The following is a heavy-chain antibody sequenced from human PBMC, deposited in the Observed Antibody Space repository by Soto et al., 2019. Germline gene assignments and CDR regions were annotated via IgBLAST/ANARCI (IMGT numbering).Heavy chain of an antibody. CDR2: ISGSGGST. Sequence: EVQLLESGGGLVKPGGSLRLSCAASGFTFSSYAMSWVRQAPGKGLEWVSAISGSGGSTYYADSVKGRFTISRDNSENTLYLQMNSLRAEDTAVYYCAKTGLGYCSSTSCYYYYGMDVWGQGTTVTVSS. CDR3: AKTGLGYCSSTSCYYYYGMDV. J-gene: IGHJ6*02. D-gene: IGHD2-2*01. V-gene: IGHV3-23*01. CDR1: GFTFSSYA.